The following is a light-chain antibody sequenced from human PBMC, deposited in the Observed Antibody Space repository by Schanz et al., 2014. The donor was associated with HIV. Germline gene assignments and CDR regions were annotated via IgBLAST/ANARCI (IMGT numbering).Light chain of an antibody. J-gene: IGKJ5*01. CDR3: QQYNDWPPIT. CDR1: QSVSSSY. V-gene: IGKV3-20*01. Sequence: EIVLTQSPGTLSLSPGERATLSCRASQSVSSSYLAWYQQKPGQAPRLLIYGASSRATGIPDRFSGSGSGTGFTLTISRLEPEDFAVYYCQQYNDWPPITFGQGTRLEIK. CDR2: GAS.